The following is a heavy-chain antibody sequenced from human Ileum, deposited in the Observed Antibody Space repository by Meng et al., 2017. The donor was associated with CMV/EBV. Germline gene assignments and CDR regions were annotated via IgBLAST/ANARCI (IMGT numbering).Heavy chain of an antibody. CDR3: ARDSAIGAGTYFDY. J-gene: IGHJ4*02. CDR1: GFTFFDYY. Sequence: ASVKVSCKASGFTFFDYYMHWLRQAPGQGLEWMGWIKLDNGTTNYAQRFQGRVTLTRDTSITTAYMGLSWLTSDDTAVYFCARDSAIGAGTYFDYWGQGSLVTVSS. V-gene: IGHV1-2*02. D-gene: IGHD6-13*01. CDR2: IKLDNGTT.